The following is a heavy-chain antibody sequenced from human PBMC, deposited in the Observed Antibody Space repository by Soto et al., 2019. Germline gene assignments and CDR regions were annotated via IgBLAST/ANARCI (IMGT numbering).Heavy chain of an antibody. D-gene: IGHD3-16*02. CDR2: IYWNDDK. V-gene: IGHV2-5*01. CDR1: GFSLSTSGVG. CDR3: AHSLMTSDYVWGSYRPYFDY. Sequence: QITLKESGPTLVKPTQTLTLTCTFSGFSLSTSGVGVGWIRQPPGNALEWIALIYWNDDKRYSPSLKSRLTIATDTSKNQVVLTMTNRDPVDTATYYCAHSLMTSDYVWGSYRPYFDYWGQPTLVTVS. J-gene: IGHJ4*02.